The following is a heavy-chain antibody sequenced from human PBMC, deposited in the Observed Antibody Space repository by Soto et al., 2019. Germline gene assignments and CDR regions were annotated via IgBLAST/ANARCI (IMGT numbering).Heavy chain of an antibody. Sequence: ASVKVSCKASGYTFTSYDINWVRQATGQGLEWMGWMKPNRGNTGYAQKFQGRVTMTKNTSISTAYKKMSSLRSEDTAVYYCARGPRYSGYDSDYMDVWGKGTTVTVSS. CDR3: ARGPRYSGYDSDYMDV. CDR2: MKPNRGNT. D-gene: IGHD5-12*01. V-gene: IGHV1-8*01. J-gene: IGHJ6*03. CDR1: GYTFTSYD.